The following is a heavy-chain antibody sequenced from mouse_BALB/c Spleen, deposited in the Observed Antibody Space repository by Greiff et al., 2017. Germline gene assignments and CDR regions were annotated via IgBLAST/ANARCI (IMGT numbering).Heavy chain of an antibody. Sequence: VQLQQSGPELVKPGASVKMSCKASGYTFTSYVMHWVKQKPGQGLEWIGYINPYNDGTKYNEKFKGKATLTSDKSSSTAYMELSSLTSEDSAVYYCARSPPRGAMDYWGQGTSVTVSS. V-gene: IGHV1-14*01. CDR1: GYTFTSYV. CDR2: INPYNDGT. CDR3: ARSPPRGAMDY. J-gene: IGHJ4*01.